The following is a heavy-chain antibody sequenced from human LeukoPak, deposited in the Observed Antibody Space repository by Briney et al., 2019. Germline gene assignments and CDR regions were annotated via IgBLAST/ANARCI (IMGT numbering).Heavy chain of an antibody. CDR3: ARAGSDY. J-gene: IGHJ4*02. Sequence: GGSLRLSCAASGLTFSNYWMDWVRQAPGKGLEWVANIKQDGSEKNYVDSVKGRFIISRDNAKNSLYLQMNSLRAEDTAVYYSARAGSDYWGQGTLVTVSS. D-gene: IGHD6-13*01. CDR1: GLTFSNYW. CDR2: IKQDGSEK. V-gene: IGHV3-7*01.